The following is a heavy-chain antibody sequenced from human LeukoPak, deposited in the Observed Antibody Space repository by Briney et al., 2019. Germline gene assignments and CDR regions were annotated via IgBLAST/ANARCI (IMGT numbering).Heavy chain of an antibody. V-gene: IGHV4-34*01. J-gene: IGHJ1*01. D-gene: IGHD3-22*01. CDR1: GGSFSGYY. Sequence: PSETLSLTCAVYGGSFSGYYWSWIRQPPGKGLEWIGEINHSGSTNYNPSIKSRVTISVDTSKNQFSLKLSSVTAADTAVYYCARGKRITMIVVVTQPFQHWGQGTLVTVSS. CDR3: ARGKRITMIVVVTQPFQH. CDR2: INHSGST.